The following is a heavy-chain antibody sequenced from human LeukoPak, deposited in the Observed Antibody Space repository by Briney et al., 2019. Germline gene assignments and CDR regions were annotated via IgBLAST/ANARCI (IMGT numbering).Heavy chain of an antibody. CDR2: ISGSGGST. J-gene: IGHJ3*02. CDR1: GLTFSNYA. V-gene: IGHV3-23*01. Sequence: GGSLRLSCAASGLTFSNYAMSWIRQAPGKGLEWVSSISGSGGSTHYADSVKGRFTISRDNSKSTMYLQVNSLRAEDTAVYYCAKGSTYFYGSGTSDDAFDIWGQGTMVTVSS. CDR3: AKGSTYFYGSGTSDDAFDI. D-gene: IGHD3-10*01.